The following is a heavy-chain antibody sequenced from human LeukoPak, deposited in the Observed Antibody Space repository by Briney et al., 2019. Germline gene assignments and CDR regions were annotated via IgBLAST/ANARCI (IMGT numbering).Heavy chain of an antibody. CDR2: IYHSGST. J-gene: IGHJ6*02. D-gene: IGHD4-17*01. CDR1: GGSISSGGYS. CDR3: ARAHGDYGMDV. Sequence: SQTLSLTCAVSGGSISSGGYSWSWIRQPPGKGLEWIGYIYHSGSTYYNPSLKSRVTISVDRSKNQFSLKLSSVTAADTAVYYCARAHGDYGMDVRGQGTTVTVSS. V-gene: IGHV4-30-2*01.